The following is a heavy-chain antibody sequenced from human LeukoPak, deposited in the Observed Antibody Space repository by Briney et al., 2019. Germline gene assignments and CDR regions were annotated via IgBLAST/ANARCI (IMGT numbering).Heavy chain of an antibody. V-gene: IGHV3-7*04. CDR2: IKQDGSEK. J-gene: IGHJ4*02. CDR1: GFTFTSYA. D-gene: IGHD3-22*01. Sequence: PGGSLRLSCAASGFTFTSYAMSRVRQAPGKGLEWVANIKQDGSEKYYVDSARGRFTISRDNAKNSLYLQMNSLRAEDTAVYYCARDEHQYYSESSGRFDYWGQGTLVTVSS. CDR3: ARDEHQYYSESSGRFDY.